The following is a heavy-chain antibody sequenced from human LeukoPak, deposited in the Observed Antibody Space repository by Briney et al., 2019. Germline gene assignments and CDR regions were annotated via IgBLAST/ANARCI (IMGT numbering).Heavy chain of an antibody. CDR3: AKDARTIAAAGTYFDY. Sequence: PGGSLRLSCAATGFTFSSYAMSWVRQAPGKGLEWVSGISWNSGSIGYADSVKGRFTISRDNAKNSLYLQMNSLRAEDTALYYCAKDARTIAAAGTYFDYWGQGTLVTVSS. V-gene: IGHV3-9*01. CDR2: ISWNSGSI. J-gene: IGHJ4*02. D-gene: IGHD6-13*01. CDR1: GFTFSSYA.